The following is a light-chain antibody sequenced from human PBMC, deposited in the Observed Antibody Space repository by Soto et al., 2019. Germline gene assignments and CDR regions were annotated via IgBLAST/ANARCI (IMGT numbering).Light chain of an antibody. CDR1: QSVRSN. V-gene: IGKV3-15*01. J-gene: IGKJ1*01. Sequence: EIVMTQSPAALSVSPGGGSTLSCRASQSVRSNLAWYQQKRGQAPRLLIYGASTRATGIPARFSGSGSGTEFTLTISSLQSEDFAVYYCQHYNNWPSFGQGTKVDIK. CDR2: GAS. CDR3: QHYNNWPS.